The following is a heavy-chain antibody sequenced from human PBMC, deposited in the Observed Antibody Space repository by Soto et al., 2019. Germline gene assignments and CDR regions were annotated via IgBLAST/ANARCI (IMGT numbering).Heavy chain of an antibody. Sequence: ASVKVSCKASGYTFSDYYIHWVRQAPGQGLEWMGWINPNSGDTKYAPKFQGGVTMTRDTSITTAYMELSRLRSGDTAVYYCAKEPATAKPEGVDFWGQGTLVTVSS. V-gene: IGHV1-2*02. D-gene: IGHD1-1*01. J-gene: IGHJ4*02. CDR3: AKEPATAKPEGVDF. CDR1: GYTFSDYY. CDR2: INPNSGDT.